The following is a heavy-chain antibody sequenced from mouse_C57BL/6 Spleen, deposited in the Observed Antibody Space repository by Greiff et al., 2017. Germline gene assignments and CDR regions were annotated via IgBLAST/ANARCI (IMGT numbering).Heavy chain of an antibody. CDR1: GFTFSDYG. J-gene: IGHJ2*01. Sequence: EVQRVESGGGLVKPGGSLTLSCAASGFTFSDYGMHWVRQAPEKGLEWVAYISSGSSTIYYADTVKGRFTISRDNAKNTLFLQMTSLRSEGTAMYFCARQGLGREGVYYFVYGGQGTTLTVSA. CDR3: ARQGLGREGVYYFVY. V-gene: IGHV5-17*01. D-gene: IGHD4-1*01. CDR2: ISSGSSTI.